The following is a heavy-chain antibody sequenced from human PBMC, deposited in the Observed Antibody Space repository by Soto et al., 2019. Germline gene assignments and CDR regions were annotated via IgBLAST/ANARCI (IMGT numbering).Heavy chain of an antibody. V-gene: IGHV3-64*01. Sequence: EVQLVESGGGLVQPGGSLRLSCAASGFTFSSYAMHWVRQAPGKGLEYVSAISSYGGSTYYANSVKGRFTISRDNSENTLYLQMGSLRAADMAVYYCARDPDSSGYYYFDYWGQGTLVTVSS. CDR1: GFTFSSYA. CDR2: ISSYGGST. D-gene: IGHD3-22*01. J-gene: IGHJ4*02. CDR3: ARDPDSSGYYYFDY.